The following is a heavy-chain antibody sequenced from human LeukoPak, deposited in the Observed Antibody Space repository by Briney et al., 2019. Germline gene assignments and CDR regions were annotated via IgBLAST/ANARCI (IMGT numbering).Heavy chain of an antibody. CDR3: ARVGNDILTGYSQFDP. V-gene: IGHV1-18*04. D-gene: IGHD3-9*01. Sequence: ASVKVSCKASDYTFTSYGISWVRQAPGQGLEWMGWISAYNGNTNYAQKLQGRVTMTTDTSTSTAYMELRSLRSDDTAVYYCARVGNDILTGYSQFDPWGQGTLVTVSS. CDR1: DYTFTSYG. J-gene: IGHJ5*02. CDR2: ISAYNGNT.